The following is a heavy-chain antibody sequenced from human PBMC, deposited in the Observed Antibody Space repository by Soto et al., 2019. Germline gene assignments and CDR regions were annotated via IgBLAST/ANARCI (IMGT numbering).Heavy chain of an antibody. CDR1: GFTFSSCG. D-gene: IGHD3-10*02. Sequence: QVQLVESGGGVVQPGRSLRLSCAASGFTFSSCGMHWVRQAPGKGLEWVAVIWYAGIKTYYADSVKGGFTISRNKSKKRLYLKMNRLRDEETAVYYCAKGDVHREACYYYGMDGWGQGTTV. CDR2: IWYAGIKT. V-gene: IGHV3-33*03. J-gene: IGHJ6*02. CDR3: AKGDVHREACYYYGMDG.